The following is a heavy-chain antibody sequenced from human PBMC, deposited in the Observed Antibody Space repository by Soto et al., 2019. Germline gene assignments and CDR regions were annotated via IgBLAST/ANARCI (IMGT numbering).Heavy chain of an antibody. V-gene: IGHV2-26*01. D-gene: IGHD3-22*01. CDR3: ARTPSFYYYDSSGYYYVRAFDI. J-gene: IGHJ3*02. CDR1: GFSLSNARMG. Sequence: QVTLKESGPVLVKPTETLTLTCTVSGFSLSNARMGVSWIRQPPGKALEWLAHIFSNDEKSYSTSLKSRLTIAKDTSKSQVVLTMTNMDPVDTATYYCARTPSFYYYDSSGYYYVRAFDIWGQGTMVTVSS. CDR2: IFSNDEK.